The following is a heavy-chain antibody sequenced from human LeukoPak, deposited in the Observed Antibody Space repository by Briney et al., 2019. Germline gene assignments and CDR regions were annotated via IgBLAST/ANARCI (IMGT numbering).Heavy chain of an antibody. CDR2: ISWNSRSI. CDR1: GFTFDDFA. Sequence: GRSLRLSCAASGFTFDDFAMHWVWQAPGKGLEWVSGISWNSRSIDYADSVKGRFTISRDNAKNSLYLQMNSLRSEDTAFYYCTKDLSSQWFTDIRHYGMNVWGQGTTVTVSS. V-gene: IGHV3-9*01. D-gene: IGHD3-22*01. CDR3: TKDLSSQWFTDIRHYGMNV. J-gene: IGHJ6*02.